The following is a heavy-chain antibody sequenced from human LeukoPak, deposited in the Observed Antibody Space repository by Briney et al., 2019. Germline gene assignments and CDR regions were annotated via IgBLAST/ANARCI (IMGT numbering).Heavy chain of an antibody. CDR2: XSXXXGNT. V-gene: IGHV1-18*01. D-gene: IGHD3-3*01. CDR3: ARRGQRITIFGVVPHDAFDI. Sequence: XGXXSXXXGNTNYAQKLQGRVTMTTDTSTSTAYMELRSLRSDDTAVYYCARRGQRITIFGVVPHDAFDIWGQGTMVTVSS. J-gene: IGHJ3*02.